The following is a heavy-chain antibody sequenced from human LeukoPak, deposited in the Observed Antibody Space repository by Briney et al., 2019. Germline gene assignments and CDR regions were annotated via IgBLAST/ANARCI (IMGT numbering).Heavy chain of an antibody. D-gene: IGHD3-16*02. J-gene: IGHJ4*02. Sequence: PGGSLRLSCAASGFTFSSYAMSWVRQAPGKGLEWVSAISGSGGSTYYADSVKGRFTISRDNSKNTLYLQMNSLRAEDTAVYYCAKGLGGYLSLYYFDYWGQGTLVTVSS. V-gene: IGHV3-23*01. CDR3: AKGLGGYLSLYYFDY. CDR2: ISGSGGST. CDR1: GFTFSSYA.